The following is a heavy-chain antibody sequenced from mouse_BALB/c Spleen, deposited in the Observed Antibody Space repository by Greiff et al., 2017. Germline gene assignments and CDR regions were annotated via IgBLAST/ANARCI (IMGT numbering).Heavy chain of an antibody. D-gene: IGHD2-1*01. Sequence: QVQLKQPGAELVKPGASVKLSCKASGYTFTSYWMHWVKQRPGQGLEWIGEINPSNGRTNYNEKFKSKATLTVDKSSSTAYMQLSSLTSEDSAVYYCAKYGNLPFDYWGQGTTLTVSS. CDR2: INPSNGRT. J-gene: IGHJ2*01. V-gene: IGHV1S81*02. CDR3: AKYGNLPFDY. CDR1: GYTFTSYW.